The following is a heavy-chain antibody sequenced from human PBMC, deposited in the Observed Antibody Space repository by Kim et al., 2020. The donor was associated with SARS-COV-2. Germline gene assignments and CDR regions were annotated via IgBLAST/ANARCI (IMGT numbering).Heavy chain of an antibody. D-gene: IGHD3-16*01. Sequence: GTPNTAQRLQGRVTMTTDTSTSAAYMELRSLRSDDTAVYYCAGGVGYGMDVWGQGTTVTVSS. V-gene: IGHV1-18*01. CDR2: GTP. CDR3: AGGVGYGMDV. J-gene: IGHJ6*02.